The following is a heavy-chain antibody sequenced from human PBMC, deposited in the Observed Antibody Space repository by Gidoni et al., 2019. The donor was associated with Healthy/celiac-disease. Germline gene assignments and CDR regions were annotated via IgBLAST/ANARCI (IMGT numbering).Heavy chain of an antibody. CDR1: CNTFTSYA. V-gene: IGHV1-3*01. CDR2: INAGNGTT. D-gene: IGHD6-13*01. Sequence: QVQLVQSGAEVKKPGASVQVSCKASCNTFTSYAMHWVRQPPAPRLEWMGWINAGNGTTKYSQKFQGRVNITRDTAASTAYMELSSLRSEDTAVYYCARERISSWYKVDVFDIWGQGTMVTVSS. CDR3: ARERISSWYKVDVFDI. J-gene: IGHJ3*02.